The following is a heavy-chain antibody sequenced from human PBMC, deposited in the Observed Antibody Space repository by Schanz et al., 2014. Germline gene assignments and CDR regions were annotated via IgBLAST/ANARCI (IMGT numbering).Heavy chain of an antibody. V-gene: IGHV1-2*04. D-gene: IGHD3-22*01. Sequence: QVQLVQSGAEVKKPGSSMKVSCKASGGTFSTYPINWVRQAPGQGLEWMGWINPNTGGTNFAQKFQGWVTVTRDTSISTVYMELSRVTYEDTAVYYCARDDRAYYYGMDVWGQGTTVTVSS. CDR3: ARDDRAYYYGMDV. J-gene: IGHJ6*02. CDR1: GGTFSTYP. CDR2: INPNTGGT.